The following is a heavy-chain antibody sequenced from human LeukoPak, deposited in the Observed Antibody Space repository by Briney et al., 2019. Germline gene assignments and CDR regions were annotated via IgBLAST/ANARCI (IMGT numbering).Heavy chain of an antibody. D-gene: IGHD6-6*01. CDR3: ARGIAARRFDY. J-gene: IGHJ4*02. CDR2: INPNRGGT. CDR1: GYTFTGYY. V-gene: IGHV1-2*02. Sequence: ASVKVSCKASGYTFTGYYMHWVRQAPGQGLEWMGWINPNRGGTNYAQKFQGRVTMTRDTTISTAYMELSRLRSDDTAVYYCARGIAARRFDYWGQGTLVTVSS.